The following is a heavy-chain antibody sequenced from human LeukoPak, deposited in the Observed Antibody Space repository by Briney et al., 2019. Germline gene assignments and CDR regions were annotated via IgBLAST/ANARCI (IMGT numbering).Heavy chain of an antibody. CDR1: GYTFTRYY. V-gene: IGHV1-2*02. J-gene: IGHJ4*02. CDR2: INPNSGGT. Sequence: ASVKVSYKAAGYTFTRYYMHWVRQAPGQGLEGMGWINPNSGGTNYAQKFQGRVTITRDTSISTAYMELSRLRSDDTAVYYCAREEILVVPAAIDYWGQGTLVTVSS. D-gene: IGHD2-2*02. CDR3: AREEILVVPAAIDY.